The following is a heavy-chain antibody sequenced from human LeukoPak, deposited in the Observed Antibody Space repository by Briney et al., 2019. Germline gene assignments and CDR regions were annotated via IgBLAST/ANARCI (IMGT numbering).Heavy chain of an antibody. CDR3: ARAEQYCSSTSCLDY. Sequence: ASVKVSCKASGYTFTGYYMHWVRQAPGQGLEWMGWINPNSGGTNYAQKFQGRVTMTRDTSISTAYMELSRLRSDDTAVYYCARAEQYCSSTSCLDYWGQGALVTASS. CDR2: INPNSGGT. V-gene: IGHV1-2*02. CDR1: GYTFTGYY. D-gene: IGHD2-2*01. J-gene: IGHJ4*02.